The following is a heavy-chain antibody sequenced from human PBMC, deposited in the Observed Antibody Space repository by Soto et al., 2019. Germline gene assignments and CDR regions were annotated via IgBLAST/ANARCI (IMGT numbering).Heavy chain of an antibody. J-gene: IGHJ4*02. CDR1: GFTFSCFA. CDR3: GKAPSLMVKYCFDY. V-gene: IGHV3-23*01. CDR2: ISGSGGRT. D-gene: IGHD2-21*01. Sequence: GGSVILSCLPYGFTFSCFALSWVGQRPGEGLERVSAISGSGGRTYHADSVKGRLTTSRDNSKKRLYLQMNSLRAEEAAVHYCGKAPSLMVKYCFDYWGQGTLVTVSS.